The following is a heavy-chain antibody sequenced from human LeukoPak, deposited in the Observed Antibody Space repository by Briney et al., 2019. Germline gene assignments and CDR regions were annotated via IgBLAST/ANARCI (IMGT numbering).Heavy chain of an antibody. V-gene: IGHV3-23*01. CDR1: GFTFSSYA. CDR2: ISGSGGST. CDR3: AKDRYSSSWYGSFDY. D-gene: IGHD6-13*01. J-gene: IGHJ4*02. Sequence: GGSLRLSCAASGFTFSSYAMSWVLPAPGKGLEWVSAISGSGGSTYYADSVKGRFTISRDNSKNTLYLQMNSLRAEDTAVYYCAKDRYSSSWYGSFDYWGQGTLVTVSS.